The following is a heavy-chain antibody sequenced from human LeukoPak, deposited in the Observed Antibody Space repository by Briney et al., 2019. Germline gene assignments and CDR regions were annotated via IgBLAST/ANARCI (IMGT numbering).Heavy chain of an antibody. D-gene: IGHD2-21*01. V-gene: IGHV3-23*01. CDR3: AKDFRIGYSAHFDY. CDR1: GWTCRRHA. CDR2: IYENGGTT. J-gene: IGHJ4*02. Sequence: GVCLRLSGGGSGWTCRRHAVGWVRQAPEKGLEFVSGIYENGGTTYYADSVKGRFSISRDNSKNTLYLQMDSLRGEDTAVYYCAKDFRIGYSAHFDYWGQGALVTVSS.